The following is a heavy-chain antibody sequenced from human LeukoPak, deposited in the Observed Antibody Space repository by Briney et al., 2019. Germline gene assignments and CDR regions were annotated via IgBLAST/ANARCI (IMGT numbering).Heavy chain of an antibody. J-gene: IGHJ4*02. CDR2: IYYSGST. D-gene: IGHD4-23*01. CDR3: ARTFNGGFDY. V-gene: IGHV4-31*03. Sequence: SETLSLTCTVSGYSISSGYYWSWIGQHPGKGLEWIGYIYYSGSTYYNPSLKSRVTISVDTSKNQFSLKLSSVTAADTAMYYCARTFNGGFDYWGQGTLVTVLS. CDR1: GYSISSGYY.